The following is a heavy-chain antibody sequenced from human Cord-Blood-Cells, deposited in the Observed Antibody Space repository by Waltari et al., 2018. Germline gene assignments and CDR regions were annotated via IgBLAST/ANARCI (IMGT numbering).Heavy chain of an antibody. Sequence: QVQLVQSGAEVKKPGSSVKVSCKASGGTFSSYDISWVRQAPGQGIEWMGGIVPIVGTANYAQKFHGRVTITADESTSTAYMELSSLRSEYTAVYYCARDRKKLHAFDIWGQGTMVTVSS. CDR2: IVPIVGTA. CDR1: GGTFSSYD. J-gene: IGHJ3*02. CDR3: ARDRKKLHAFDI. D-gene: IGHD2-15*01. V-gene: IGHV1-69*01.